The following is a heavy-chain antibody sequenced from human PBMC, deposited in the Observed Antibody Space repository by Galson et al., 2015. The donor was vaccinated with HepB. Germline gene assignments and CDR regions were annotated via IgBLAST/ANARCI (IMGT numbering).Heavy chain of an antibody. CDR2: IRWDAIIT. V-gene: IGHV3-30*02. CDR3: AKGVIQPHSAH. Sequence: RQAPGKGLEWVAFIRWDAIITYYADSVRGRFTIARDNSKSTLSLQMNSLTAEDTAVYYRAKGVIQPHSAHWGQGTLVTVSS. J-gene: IGHJ4*02.